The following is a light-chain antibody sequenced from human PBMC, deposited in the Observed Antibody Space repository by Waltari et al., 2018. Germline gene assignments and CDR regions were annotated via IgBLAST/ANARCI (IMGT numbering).Light chain of an antibody. CDR1: SCSVSHTPY. CDR2: KTD. V-gene: IGLV8-61*01. Sequence: QTVVTQSPSFSVSPCGTVSVTCGLISCSVSHTPYPSWYQQPPGQAPRTLMYKTDSRSPGVPDRFSGSILGSKAALTITGAQADDESDYYCLRYFGSGNWVFGGGTKLTVL. CDR3: LRYFGSGNWV. J-gene: IGLJ3*02.